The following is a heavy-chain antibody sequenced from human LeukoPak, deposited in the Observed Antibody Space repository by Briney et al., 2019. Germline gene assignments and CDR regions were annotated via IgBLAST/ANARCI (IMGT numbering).Heavy chain of an antibody. CDR3: ARDNYDSSTPYYFDY. D-gene: IGHD3-22*01. V-gene: IGHV3-30*04. CDR1: GFTFSDYP. J-gene: IGHJ4*02. CDR2: ISYDAINK. Sequence: PGGSLRLSCAASGFTFSDYPMHWVRQAPGKGLEWVAVISYDAINKYYPDSVKGRFTISRDNSNNTLYLQMNSLRAEDAAVYYCARDNYDSSTPYYFDYWGQGTLVTVSS.